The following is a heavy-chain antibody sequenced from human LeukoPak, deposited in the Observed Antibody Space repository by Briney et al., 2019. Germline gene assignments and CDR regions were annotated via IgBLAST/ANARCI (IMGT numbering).Heavy chain of an antibody. CDR2: IYYSGST. CDR3: ASTNNDYGDYYFDY. J-gene: IGHJ4*02. D-gene: IGHD4-17*01. CDR1: GGSISSSSYY. Sequence: SGTLSLTCTVSGGSISSSSYYWGWIRQPPGKGLEWIGSIYYSGSTYYNPSLKSRVTISVDTSKNQFSLKLSSVTAADTVVYYCASTNNDYGDYYFDYWGQGTLVTVSS. V-gene: IGHV4-39*01.